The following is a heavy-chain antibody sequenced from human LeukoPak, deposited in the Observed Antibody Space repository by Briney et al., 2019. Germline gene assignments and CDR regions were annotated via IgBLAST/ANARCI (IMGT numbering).Heavy chain of an antibody. CDR3: ARAGTGAFDY. J-gene: IGHJ4*02. V-gene: IGHV3-53*01. CDR2: IYSGGST. Sequence: GGSLRLSCAASGFTVSSNYMSWVRQAPGKGLEWVSVIYSGGSTYYPDSVKGRFTISRDNSKNTLYLQMNSLRAEDTAVYYGARAGTGAFDYWGQETLVTVSS. D-gene: IGHD3-10*01. CDR1: GFTVSSNY.